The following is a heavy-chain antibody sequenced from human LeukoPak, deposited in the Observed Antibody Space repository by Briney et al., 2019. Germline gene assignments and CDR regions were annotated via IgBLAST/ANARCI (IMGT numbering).Heavy chain of an antibody. CDR3: ARFGGMVREFDP. CDR1: GGSISSGGYY. D-gene: IGHD3-10*01. J-gene: IGHJ5*02. V-gene: IGHV4-31*03. CDR2: IYYSGST. Sequence: SETLSLTCTVSGGSISSGGYYWSWIRQHPGKGLEWIGYIYYSGSTYYNPSLKSRVTISVDTSKNQFSLKLSSVTAADTAVYYCARFGGMVREFDPWGQGILVTVSS.